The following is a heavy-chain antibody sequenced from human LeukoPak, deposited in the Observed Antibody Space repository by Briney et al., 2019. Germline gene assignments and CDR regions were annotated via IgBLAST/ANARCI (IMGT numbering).Heavy chain of an antibody. Sequence: PSETLSLTCTVSGGSISSYYWSWIRQPPGKGLEWIGYIYTSGSTNYYPSLKSRVTISVDTSKNQFSLKLSSVTAADTAVYYCARLGADDSSGYYIPFDYWGQGTLVTVSS. V-gene: IGHV4-4*09. J-gene: IGHJ4*02. CDR3: ARLGADDSSGYYIPFDY. CDR2: IYTSGST. CDR1: GGSISSYY. D-gene: IGHD3-22*01.